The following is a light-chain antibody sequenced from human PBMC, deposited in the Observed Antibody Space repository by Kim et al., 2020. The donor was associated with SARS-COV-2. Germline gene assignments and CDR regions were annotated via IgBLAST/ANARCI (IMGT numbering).Light chain of an antibody. V-gene: IGKV1-5*03. Sequence: ASVGDRITITCRASQSISDVLAWYQQKAGKAPKLLIYQASRLQSGVPSRFTGSGSGTDFTLTISRLESEDFAVYFCQQYGSSPRTFGQGTKVDIK. CDR1: QSISDV. CDR2: QAS. CDR3: QQYGSSPRT. J-gene: IGKJ1*01.